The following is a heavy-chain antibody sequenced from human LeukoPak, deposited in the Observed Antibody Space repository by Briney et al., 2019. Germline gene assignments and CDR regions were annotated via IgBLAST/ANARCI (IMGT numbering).Heavy chain of an antibody. V-gene: IGHV3-30*18. CDR2: ISYDGTNK. D-gene: IGHD5-18*01. CDR3: AKVVGGFRYGVGYFDY. Sequence: GGSLRLSCAASGFTLSNYGMHWVRQAPGKGLEWVAVISYDGTNKDYADSVKGRITISRDNSKNTLYLQMNSLRAEDTAVYYCAKVVGGFRYGVGYFDYWGQGTLVTVSS. J-gene: IGHJ4*02. CDR1: GFTLSNYG.